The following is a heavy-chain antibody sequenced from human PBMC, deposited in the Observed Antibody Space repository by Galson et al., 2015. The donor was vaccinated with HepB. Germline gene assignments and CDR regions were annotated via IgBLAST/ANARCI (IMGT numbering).Heavy chain of an antibody. J-gene: IGHJ3*02. Sequence: SLRLSCAASGFTFSSYSMNWVRQAPGKGLEWVSSISSSSSYIYYADSVKGRFTISRDNAKNSLYLQMNSLRAEDTAVYYCARDALRASDDYGDYDAFDIWGQGTMVTVSS. D-gene: IGHD4-17*01. CDR2: ISSSSSYI. CDR1: GFTFSSYS. CDR3: ARDALRASDDYGDYDAFDI. V-gene: IGHV3-21*01.